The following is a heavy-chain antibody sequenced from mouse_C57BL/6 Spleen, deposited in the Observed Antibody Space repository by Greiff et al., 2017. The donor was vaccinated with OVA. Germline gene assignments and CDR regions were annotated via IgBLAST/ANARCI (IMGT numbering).Heavy chain of an antibody. CDR2: ISSGSSTL. Sequence: DVMLVESGGGLVKPGGSLKLSCAASGFTFSDYGMHWVRQAPEKGLEWVAYISSGSSTLYYADTVKGRFTISRDNAKNTLFLPMTSLRSEDTAMYYCARGSFYDYFFAYWGQGTLVTVSA. CDR1: GFTFSDYG. J-gene: IGHJ3*01. D-gene: IGHD2-4*01. CDR3: ARGSFYDYFFAY. V-gene: IGHV5-17*01.